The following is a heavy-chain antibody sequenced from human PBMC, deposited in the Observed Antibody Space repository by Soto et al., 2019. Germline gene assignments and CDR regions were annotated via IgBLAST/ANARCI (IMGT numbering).Heavy chain of an antibody. CDR1: GGSVSSDSYY. Sequence: PSETLSLTCTVSGGSVSSDSYYWSWIRQPPGKGLEWIGYIYYSGSTNYNPSLKSRVTISVDTSKNQFSLKLSSVTAADTAVYYCAKYDFLYGIDVWGQGTTVTVSS. D-gene: IGHD3-3*01. V-gene: IGHV4-61*01. J-gene: IGHJ6*02. CDR2: IYYSGST. CDR3: AKYDFLYGIDV.